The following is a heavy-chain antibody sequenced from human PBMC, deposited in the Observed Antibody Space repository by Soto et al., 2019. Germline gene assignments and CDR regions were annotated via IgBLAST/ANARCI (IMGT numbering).Heavy chain of an antibody. CDR3: TTAEDIAATIVKPQIHYGERHSLRLDY. CDR1: GFTFSNAW. Sequence: EVQLVESGGGLVKPGGSLRLSCAGSGFTFSNAWMHWVRQAPGKGLECVGRIRSRTEGGTTDYAAPVNGRCTISRDDSKNMMYLQMNSLKTEDTAVYYCTTAEDIAATIVKPQIHYGERHSLRLDYWGQGTLVSVSS. D-gene: IGHD5-12*01. J-gene: IGHJ4*02. V-gene: IGHV3-15*07. CDR2: IRSRTEGGTT.